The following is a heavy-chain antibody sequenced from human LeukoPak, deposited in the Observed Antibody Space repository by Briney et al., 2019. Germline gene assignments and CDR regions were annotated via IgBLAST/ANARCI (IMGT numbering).Heavy chain of an antibody. V-gene: IGHV3-21*04. J-gene: IGHJ4*02. CDR1: GFTFSSYS. CDR3: ARESITIFGVVITD. CDR2: ISSSSSYI. Sequence: GGSLRLSCAASGFTFSSYSMNWVRQAPGKGLEWVSSISSSSSYIYYADSVKGRFTISRDNAKNTLYLQMNSLRAEDTAVYYCARESITIFGVVITDWGQGTLVTVSS. D-gene: IGHD3-3*01.